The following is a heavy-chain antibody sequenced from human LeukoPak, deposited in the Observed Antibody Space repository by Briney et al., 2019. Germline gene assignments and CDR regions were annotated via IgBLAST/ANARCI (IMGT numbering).Heavy chain of an antibody. CDR3: VRDPPEREELFDY. CDR1: GFTFSSYW. V-gene: IGHV3-74*01. CDR2: INSDGSDT. J-gene: IGHJ4*02. Sequence: GGSLRLSCAASGFTFSSYWMHWVRQAPGKGLVWVSRINSDGSDTSYADSVKGRFTISRDNAKNTLYLQMNSLRAEDTAVYYCVRDPPEREELFDYWGQGTLVTVSS. D-gene: IGHD1-7*01.